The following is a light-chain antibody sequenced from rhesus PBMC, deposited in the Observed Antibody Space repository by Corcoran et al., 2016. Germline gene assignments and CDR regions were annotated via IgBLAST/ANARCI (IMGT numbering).Light chain of an antibody. V-gene: IGKV6-55*01. CDR3: QQSSSFPLT. J-gene: IGKJ4*01. CDR2: YAS. Sequence: EIVLTQSPAFQSVTLKEKVTIICPASQSIGSRLHWYQQKPYQSPKLLIKYASQSISVVPSRFSGKGSGTDFTLPINNLEAEGAATYYCQQSSSFPLTFGGGTKVELK. CDR1: QSIGSR.